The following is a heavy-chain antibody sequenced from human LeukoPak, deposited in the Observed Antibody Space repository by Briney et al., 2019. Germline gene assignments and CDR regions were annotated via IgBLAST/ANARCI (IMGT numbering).Heavy chain of an antibody. J-gene: IGHJ4*02. CDR3: ARVTTASFTLFDY. CDR2: INHSGST. D-gene: IGHD4-11*01. CDR1: GGSFSVYY. Sequence: SETLSLTCAVYGGSFSVYYWSWIRQPPGKGLEWIGEINHSGSTNYNPSLKSRVTISVDTSKNQFSLKLSSVTAADTAVYYCARVTTASFTLFDYWGQGTLVTVSS. V-gene: IGHV4-34*01.